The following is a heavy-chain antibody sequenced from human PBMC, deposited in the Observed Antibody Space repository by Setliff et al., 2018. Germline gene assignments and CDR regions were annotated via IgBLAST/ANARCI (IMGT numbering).Heavy chain of an antibody. CDR1: GGSISSNTYY. CDR3: ARDRQYCSSTSCYTSYFYYYAMDI. CDR2: INHSGST. Sequence: SETLSLTCTVSGGSISSNTYYWSWIRQHPGKGLEWIGEINHSGSTNYNPSLKSRVTISLDTSRNQVSLKLSSVTAADTAVYYCARDRQYCSSTSCYTSYFYYYAMDIWGQGTTVTVSS. V-gene: IGHV4-39*07. D-gene: IGHD2-2*02. J-gene: IGHJ6*02.